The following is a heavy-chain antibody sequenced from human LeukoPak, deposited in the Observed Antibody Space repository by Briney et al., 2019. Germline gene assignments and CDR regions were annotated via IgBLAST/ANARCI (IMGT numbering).Heavy chain of an antibody. Sequence: KPGGSLRLSCAASGFTFSNAWMSWVRQAPGKGLEWVSSISSSGSYISYADSVKGRFTISRDNAKNSLYLQMNSLRAEDTAVYYCARIYDSSGYYHFDYWGQGTLVTVSS. CDR1: GFTFSNAW. J-gene: IGHJ4*02. V-gene: IGHV3-21*01. CDR3: ARIYDSSGYYHFDY. D-gene: IGHD3-22*01. CDR2: ISSSGSYI.